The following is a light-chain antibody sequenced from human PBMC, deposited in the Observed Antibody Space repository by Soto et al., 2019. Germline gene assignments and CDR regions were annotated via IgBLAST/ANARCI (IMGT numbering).Light chain of an antibody. J-gene: IGKJ1*01. Sequence: DIQMTQKPSSLSAVVGDIVTITCRASQGISNYLACFQQKPGKVPKLLIYAASTLESGVSSRFSGRGSGTEFTLTINSLQPEDFATYYCQQYKSYLRTFGQGTKVDI. CDR1: QGISNY. CDR2: AAS. V-gene: IGKV1-17*03. CDR3: QQYKSYLRT.